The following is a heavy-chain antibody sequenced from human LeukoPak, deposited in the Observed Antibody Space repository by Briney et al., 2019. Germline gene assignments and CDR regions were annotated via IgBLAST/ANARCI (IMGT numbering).Heavy chain of an antibody. CDR2: INPNSGGT. CDR3: ARIPIVVVPAAIQNFDY. D-gene: IGHD2-2*02. J-gene: IGHJ4*02. CDR1: GYTFTGYY. V-gene: IGHV1-2*02. Sequence: ASVKVSCKASGYTFTGYYMHWVRQAPGQGLEWMGWINPNSGGTNYAQKFQGRVTMTRDTSISTAYIELSRLRSDDTAVYYCARIPIVVVPAAIQNFDYWGQGTLVTVSS.